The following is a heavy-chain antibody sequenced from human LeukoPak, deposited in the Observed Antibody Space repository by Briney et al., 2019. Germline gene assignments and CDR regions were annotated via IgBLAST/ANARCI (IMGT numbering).Heavy chain of an antibody. CDR1: GYSISSGYY. Sequence: SETLSLTCTVSGYSISSGYYWGWIRQPPGKGLEWIGHIYTTGSTNYNPSLKSRVTISLDTSKNQFSLKLSSVTAADTAVYYCARGAYFYGSGINWFDPWGQGTLITVSS. CDR2: IYTTGST. V-gene: IGHV4-38-2*02. CDR3: ARGAYFYGSGINWFDP. D-gene: IGHD3-10*01. J-gene: IGHJ5*02.